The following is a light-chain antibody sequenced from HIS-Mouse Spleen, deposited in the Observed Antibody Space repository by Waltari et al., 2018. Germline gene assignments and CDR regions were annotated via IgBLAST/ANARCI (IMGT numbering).Light chain of an antibody. V-gene: IGKV1-9*01. CDR2: AAS. CDR1: QGINSY. J-gene: IGKJ1*01. CDR3: QQLNSYPPT. Sequence: DIQLTQSPSFLSASVGDRVTTTCRASQGINSYLAWYQQKPGQAPKLLIYAASTLQSGVPSRFSGSGSGTEFTLTISSLQPEDFATYYCQQLNSYPPTFGQGTKVEIK.